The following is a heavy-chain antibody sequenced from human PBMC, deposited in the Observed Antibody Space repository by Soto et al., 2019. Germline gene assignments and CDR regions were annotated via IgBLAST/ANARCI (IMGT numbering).Heavy chain of an antibody. CDR1: GFTFSDFG. Sequence: GGSLRLSCEVSGFTFSDFGLDWVRQAPGKGLEWVAIISHDGSKRFYADSVKGRFTISRDNSKNTLYLQMSSLRPEDTALYYCAKTATYVDGYDNTGYSSEDYWGQGTLVTVSS. CDR2: ISHDGSKR. V-gene: IGHV3-30*18. CDR3: AKTATYVDGYDNTGYSSEDY. D-gene: IGHD3-22*01. J-gene: IGHJ4*02.